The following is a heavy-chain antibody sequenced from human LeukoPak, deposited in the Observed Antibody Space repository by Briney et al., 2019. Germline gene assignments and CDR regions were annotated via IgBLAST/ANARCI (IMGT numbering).Heavy chain of an antibody. D-gene: IGHD2-15*01. V-gene: IGHV3-30*03. CDR2: ISYDGSNK. J-gene: IGHJ4*02. Sequence: GRSLRLSCAASGFTFSSYGMLWVRQAPGKGLEWVAVISYDGSNKYYADSVKGRFTISRDNSKNTLYLQMNSLRAEDTAVYYCARDGGIGGTCYSDYWGQGTLVTVSS. CDR1: GFTFSSYG. CDR3: ARDGGIGGTCYSDY.